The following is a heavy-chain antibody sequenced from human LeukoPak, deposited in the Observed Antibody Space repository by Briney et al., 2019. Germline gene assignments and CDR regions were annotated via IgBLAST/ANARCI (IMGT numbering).Heavy chain of an antibody. CDR3: ARDAWGTYRPYYYMDV. D-gene: IGHD3-16*01. J-gene: IGHJ6*03. Sequence: SETLSLTCTVSGGSIKSGTYYWSWIRQPAGKGLEWIGRIDTSGSPSYNRSLKSRVTISGDTSKNQFSLNLSSVNAADTAVYYCARDAWGTYRPYYYMDVWGKGTTVTISS. CDR2: IDTSGSP. CDR1: GGSIKSGTYY. V-gene: IGHV4-61*02.